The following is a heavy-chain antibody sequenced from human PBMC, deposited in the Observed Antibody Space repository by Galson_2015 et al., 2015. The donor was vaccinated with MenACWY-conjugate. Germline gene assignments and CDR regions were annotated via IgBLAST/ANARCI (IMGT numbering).Heavy chain of an antibody. D-gene: IGHD6-6*01. CDR2: VIPMLGIA. J-gene: IGHJ6*02. CDR1: GGTFSNYG. CDR3: ARDVYNSSHLDYEYYGLDV. Sequence: SVKVSCKASGGTFSNYGFSWVRQAPGQGLEWMGRVIPMLGIANYAQKFNGRVTIIADKSTRTAYIELSSLRSEDTAVYYCARDVYNSSHLDYEYYGLDVWGQGTTVTVSS. V-gene: IGHV1-69*04.